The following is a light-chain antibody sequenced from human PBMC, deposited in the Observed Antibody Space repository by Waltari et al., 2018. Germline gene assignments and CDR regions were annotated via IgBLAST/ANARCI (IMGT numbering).Light chain of an antibody. CDR3: QQYNNWPHT. CDR2: DTS. Sequence: EIVLTQSPAILSLSPGERATLSCRANQSILTNLAWYQQKPGQAPRLLLYDTSNRATGIPDRFSGSGSGTDFTLTISSLEPEDFALYYCQQYNNWPHTFGEGTKLEIK. CDR1: QSILTN. V-gene: IGKV3-11*01. J-gene: IGKJ2*01.